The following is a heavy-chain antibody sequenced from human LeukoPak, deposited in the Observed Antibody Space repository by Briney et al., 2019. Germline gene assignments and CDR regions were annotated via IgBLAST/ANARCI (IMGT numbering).Heavy chain of an antibody. V-gene: IGHV3-23*01. Sequence: GGSLRLSCAASGFTFSSYAMSWVRQAPGKGLEWVSAISGSRGSTYYTDSVKGRFTISRDNSKNTLYLQMNSLRAEDTAVYYCARASSSSWQDYWGQGTLVTVSS. CDR3: ARASSSSWQDY. J-gene: IGHJ4*02. D-gene: IGHD6-13*01. CDR1: GFTFSSYA. CDR2: ISGSRGST.